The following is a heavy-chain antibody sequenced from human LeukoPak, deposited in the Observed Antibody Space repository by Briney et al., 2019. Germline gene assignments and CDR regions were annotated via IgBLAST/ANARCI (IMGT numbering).Heavy chain of an antibody. V-gene: IGHV1-18*01. CDR3: ARDQSVRLLQTSSTYFKHVFAI. Sequence: ASVKVSCKTSGYTFTNYSISWGRQAPGLGLEWMGWISAYNGNTNYAQKVQGRVTMTTDTSTSTAYMELRSLRFDDTAAYYCARDQSVRLLQTSSTYFKHVFAIWGQGSMVTVSS. CDR2: ISAYNGNT. J-gene: IGHJ3*02. CDR1: GYTFTNYS. D-gene: IGHD6-13*01.